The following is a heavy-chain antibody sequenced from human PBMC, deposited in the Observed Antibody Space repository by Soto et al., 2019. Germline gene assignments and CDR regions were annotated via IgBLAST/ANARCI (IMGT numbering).Heavy chain of an antibody. CDR1: GGAFSSYA. V-gene: IGHV1-69*13. CDR3: ARDRAVVLMVYAIRYNWFDP. CDR2: IIPIFGTA. Sequence: SVKVSCKASGGAFSSYAISWVRQAPGQGLEWMGGIIPIFGTANYAQKFQGRVTITADESTSTAYMELSSLRSEDTAVYYCARDRAVVLMVYAIRYNWFDPWGQGTLVTVSS. D-gene: IGHD2-8*01. J-gene: IGHJ5*02.